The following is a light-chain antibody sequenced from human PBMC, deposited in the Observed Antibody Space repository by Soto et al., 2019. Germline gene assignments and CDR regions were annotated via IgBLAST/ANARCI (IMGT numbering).Light chain of an antibody. CDR2: KIS. J-gene: IGKJ1*01. Sequence: DIVMTQTPLSSPVTLGQPASISCRSSQSLVHSDGNTYLNWLQQRPGQPPRLLIYKISSRFSGVPDRFSGSGAGTNFTLKISGVEAEDVGVYYCMQATQIPRTFGQGTKVEI. CDR1: QSLVHSDGNTY. V-gene: IGKV2-24*01. CDR3: MQATQIPRT.